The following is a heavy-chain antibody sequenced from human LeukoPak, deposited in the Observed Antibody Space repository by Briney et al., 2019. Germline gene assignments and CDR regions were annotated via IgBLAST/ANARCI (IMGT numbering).Heavy chain of an antibody. CDR2: ISAYNGNT. D-gene: IGHD5-18*01. CDR3: ARDVIPYSYGLGWFDP. J-gene: IGHJ5*02. V-gene: IGHV1-18*01. Sequence: ASVKVSCKASGYTFTSYGISWVRQAPGQGLEWMGWISAYNGNTNYAQKLQGRVTMTTDTSTSTAYMELRSLRSDDTAVCYCARDVIPYSYGLGWFDPWGQGTLVTVSS. CDR1: GYTFTSYG.